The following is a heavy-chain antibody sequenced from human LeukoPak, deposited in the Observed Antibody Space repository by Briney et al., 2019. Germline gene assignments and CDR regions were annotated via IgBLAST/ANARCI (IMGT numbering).Heavy chain of an antibody. CDR1: GFTLSDYY. Sequence: GGSLRLSCPASGFTLSDYYMGWIRQAPGKGLEWVSYISSSGSTIYYADSVKGRFTISRDNAKNSLYLQMNSLRAEDTAVYYCAELGITMIGGVWGKRTTVTISS. CDR3: AELGITMIGGV. CDR2: ISSSGSTI. D-gene: IGHD3-10*02. J-gene: IGHJ6*04. V-gene: IGHV3-11*04.